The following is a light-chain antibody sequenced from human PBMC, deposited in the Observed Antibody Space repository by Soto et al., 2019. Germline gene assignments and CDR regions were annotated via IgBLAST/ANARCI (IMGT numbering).Light chain of an antibody. J-gene: IGLJ3*02. CDR1: SSHIGATYD. CDR2: GNS. CDR3: QAFDNSLSASGV. V-gene: IGLV1-40*01. Sequence: QSVLTQPPSVSGAPGQRVTISCAGSSSHIGATYDIHWYQQLPGAAPRLLIYGNSNRPSGVPDRFAGSKSGTSASLAIIGLLVEDEGISYCQAFDNSLSASGVFGGGTKVTVL.